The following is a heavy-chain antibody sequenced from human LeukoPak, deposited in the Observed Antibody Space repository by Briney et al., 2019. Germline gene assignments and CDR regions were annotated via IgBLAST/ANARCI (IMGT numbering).Heavy chain of an antibody. V-gene: IGHV3-30*18. J-gene: IGHJ6*02. CDR2: ISYDGSNK. D-gene: IGHD1-1*01. CDR3: AKDGGTFASLDV. CDR1: GFSFGKYW. Sequence: GGSLRLSCVASGFSFGKYWMSWVRQAPGKGLEWVAVISYDGSNKYYADSVKGRFTISRDNSKNTLYLQMNSLRAEDTAVYYCAKDGGTFASLDVWGQGTTVTVSS.